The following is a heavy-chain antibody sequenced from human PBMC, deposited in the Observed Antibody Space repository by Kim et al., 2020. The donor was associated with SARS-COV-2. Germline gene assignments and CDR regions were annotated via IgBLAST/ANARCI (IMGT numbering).Heavy chain of an antibody. J-gene: IGHJ6*02. Sequence: GGSLRLSCVASGITFSSYWMHWVRQAPGKVLVWVSRINSDGSSTDYADSVRGRFTISRDNAKNTLYLQMNSLRAEDTAVYYCVREETSITTYGMDVWGQGTTVIVSS. CDR2: INSDGSST. CDR3: VREETSITTYGMDV. CDR1: GITFSSYW. V-gene: IGHV3-74*01. D-gene: IGHD4-4*01.